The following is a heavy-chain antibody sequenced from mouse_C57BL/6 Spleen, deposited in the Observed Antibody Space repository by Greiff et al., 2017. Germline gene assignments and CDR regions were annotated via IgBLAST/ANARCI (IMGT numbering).Heavy chain of an antibody. D-gene: IGHD5-1-1*01. CDR2: IDPSDSYT. J-gene: IGHJ4*01. Sequence: VQLQQPGAELVMPGASVQLSCKASGYTFTSYWMHWVKQRPGQGLEWIGEIDPSDSYTNYNQKFKGKSTLTVDKSSSTAYMQLSSLTSEDSAVYYCARSGNTGPDAMDYWGQGTSGTVSS. CDR1: GYTFTSYW. V-gene: IGHV1-69*01. CDR3: ARSGNTGPDAMDY.